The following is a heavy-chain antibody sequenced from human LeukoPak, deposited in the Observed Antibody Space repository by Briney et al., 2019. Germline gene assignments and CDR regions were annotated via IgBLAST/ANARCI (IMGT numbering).Heavy chain of an antibody. CDR3: ARHLDYRFDY. D-gene: IGHD3/OR15-3a*01. CDR2: IYPGDAET. J-gene: IGHJ4*02. CDR1: GYIFPSYW. Sequence: PGESLKISSKGSGYIFPSYWIAWVRQMPGKGLEWMGSIYPGDAETRYSPSFQGQVTISADKPISTAYLQWSSLKDSDIAMYYCARHLDYRFDYWGQGTLVTVSS. V-gene: IGHV5-51*01.